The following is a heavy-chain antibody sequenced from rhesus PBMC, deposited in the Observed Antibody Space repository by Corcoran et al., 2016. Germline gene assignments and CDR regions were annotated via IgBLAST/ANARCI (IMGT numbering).Heavy chain of an antibody. D-gene: IGHD4-23*01. CDR2: IEGGSGST. J-gene: IGHJ4*01. V-gene: IGHV4-147*01. CDR1: GGSISRKY. CDR3: ARAPWSAYTVTPYDY. Sequence: QVQLQEAGTGLVKRSETLSLTCTVAGGSISRKYWRWIRQSPGTGREWIWYIEGGSGSTSHNPALQCRVTISTATSNHQLSPKLRSGTRADTAVYFCARAPWSAYTVTPYDYWGPGVLVTVSS.